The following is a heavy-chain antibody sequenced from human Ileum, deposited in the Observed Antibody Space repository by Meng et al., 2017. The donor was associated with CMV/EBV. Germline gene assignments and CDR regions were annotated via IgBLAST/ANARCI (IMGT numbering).Heavy chain of an antibody. D-gene: IGHD3-10*01. J-gene: IGHJ4*02. CDR3: AKDVSGSAL. Sequence: GGAVGRPGGSLRLAVRTSGFRFSNHARQWVRQPPGEGLERVAFIRHDETKITYADSVKGRFTISRDNSKNTLYLQMNSLRPEDTSVYYCAKDVSGSALWGQGTLVTVSS. CDR2: IRHDETKI. CDR1: GFRFSNHA. V-gene: IGHV3-30*02.